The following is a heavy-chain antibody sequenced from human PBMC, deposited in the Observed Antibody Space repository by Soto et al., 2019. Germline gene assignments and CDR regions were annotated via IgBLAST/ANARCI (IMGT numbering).Heavy chain of an antibody. Sequence: GGSLRLSCVASGFTFRTYAMHWVRQAPGKGLEWVAVLSYDGTNKYYADSVKGRFTISRDNSKNTLYLQMSSLRAEDTAVYYCAKSVTTVTPLGYDSWGRGILVTVSS. D-gene: IGHD4-17*01. V-gene: IGHV3-30*18. J-gene: IGHJ4*02. CDR1: GFTFRTYA. CDR2: LSYDGTNK. CDR3: AKSVTTVTPLGYDS.